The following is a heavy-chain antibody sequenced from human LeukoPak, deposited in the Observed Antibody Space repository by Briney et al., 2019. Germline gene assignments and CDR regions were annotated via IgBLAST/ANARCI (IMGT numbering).Heavy chain of an antibody. J-gene: IGHJ4*02. Sequence: PSETLSLTCTVSGYSISSGYYWGWIRQPPGKGLEWIGSIYHSGSTYYNPSLKSRVTISVDTSKNQFSLKLSSVTAADTAVYYCARHIRVTAAAGKYYFDYWGQGTLVTVSS. CDR2: IYHSGST. V-gene: IGHV4-38-2*02. CDR3: ARHIRVTAAAGKYYFDY. CDR1: GYSISSGYY. D-gene: IGHD6-13*01.